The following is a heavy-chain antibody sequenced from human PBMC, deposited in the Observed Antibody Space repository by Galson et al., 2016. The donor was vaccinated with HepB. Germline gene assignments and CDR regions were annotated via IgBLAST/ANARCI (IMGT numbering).Heavy chain of an antibody. V-gene: IGHV4-31*03. Sequence: TLSLPCTVSGGSISTGGYYWCWIRQHPDKGLEWIGYIHFSGTTYYHPSLSSRLIMSIGPSENQFSLHLSPVTAAGTAVYYRASGVMSQGKHGMDVWGNGTTVIVSS. D-gene: IGHD2-21*01. CDR1: GGSISTGGYY. J-gene: IGHJ6*04. CDR2: IHFSGTT. CDR3: ASGVMSQGKHGMDV.